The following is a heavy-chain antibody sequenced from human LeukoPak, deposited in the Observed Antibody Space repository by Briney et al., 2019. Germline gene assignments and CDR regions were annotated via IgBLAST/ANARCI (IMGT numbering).Heavy chain of an antibody. Sequence: ASVKVSCKASGYTFTSYDINWVRQAPGQGLEWLGWINPHGTGTTYAQKFRGRVTMTRDTSMNTDYMELSGLRPDDMAVYYCARGGSDCYTTSCQRNFDYWGQGTLVTVSP. CDR3: ARGGSDCYTTSCQRNFDY. CDR2: INPHGTGT. CDR1: GYTFTSYD. V-gene: IGHV1-2*02. D-gene: IGHD2-2*01. J-gene: IGHJ4*02.